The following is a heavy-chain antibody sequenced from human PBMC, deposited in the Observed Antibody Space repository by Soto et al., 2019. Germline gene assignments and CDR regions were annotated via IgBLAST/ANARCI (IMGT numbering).Heavy chain of an antibody. J-gene: IGHJ4*02. CDR2: ISAYNGGT. V-gene: IGHV1-18*01. CDR3: EKNIAHRDYDDY. Sequence: ASVKVSWKTSGYTFTKYGITRVRQAPGQGLEWMGWISAYNGGTKYAQKIQGRGTMTIDTYTTTAYIEVRSLRSDDKAGNYCEKNIAHRDYDDYWAQRTLVTVSS. CDR1: GYTFTKYG.